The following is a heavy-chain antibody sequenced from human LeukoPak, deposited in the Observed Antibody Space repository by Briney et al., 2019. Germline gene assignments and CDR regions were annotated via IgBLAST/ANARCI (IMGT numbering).Heavy chain of an antibody. CDR2: ISSSSSTI. D-gene: IGHD4-17*01. Sequence: PGGSLRLSCAASGFTFSSYSMNWVRQAPGKGLEWVSYISSSSSTIYYADSVKGRFTISRDNAKNSLYLQMNSLRAEDTAVYYCARLPYYGDYIYYYYMDVWGKGTTVTVSS. CDR1: GFTFSSYS. V-gene: IGHV3-48*01. CDR3: ARLPYYGDYIYYYYMDV. J-gene: IGHJ6*03.